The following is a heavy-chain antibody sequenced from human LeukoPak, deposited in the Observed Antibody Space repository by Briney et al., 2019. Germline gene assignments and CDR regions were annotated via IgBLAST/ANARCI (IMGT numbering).Heavy chain of an antibody. Sequence: PSETLSLTCAVYGGSFSGYYWSWIRQPPGKGLEWLGEINHSGGTNYNPSLKSRVTISVDTSKTQFSLKLSSVTAADTAVYYCARHLYSSSWYIGWFDPWGQGTLVTVSS. CDR3: ARHLYSSSWYIGWFDP. D-gene: IGHD6-13*01. CDR1: GGSFSGYY. V-gene: IGHV4-34*01. CDR2: INHSGGT. J-gene: IGHJ5*02.